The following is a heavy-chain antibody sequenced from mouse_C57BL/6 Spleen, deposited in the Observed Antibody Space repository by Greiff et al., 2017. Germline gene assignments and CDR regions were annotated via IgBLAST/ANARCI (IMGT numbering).Heavy chain of an antibody. V-gene: IGHV2-5*01. CDR2: IWRGGST. CDR1: GFSLTSYG. J-gene: IGHJ4*01. D-gene: IGHD2-5*01. CDR3: AKNRDSNYMDY. Sequence: VKLMESGPGLVQPSQSLSITCTVSGFSLTSYGVHWVRQSPGKGLEWLGVIWRGGSTDYNAAFMSRLSITKDTSKSQVFFKMNSLQADDTAIYYCAKNRDSNYMDYWGQGTSVTVSS.